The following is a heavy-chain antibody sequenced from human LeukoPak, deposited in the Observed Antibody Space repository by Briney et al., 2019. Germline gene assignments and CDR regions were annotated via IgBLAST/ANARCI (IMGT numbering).Heavy chain of an antibody. D-gene: IGHD2-8*01. J-gene: IGHJ4*02. CDR2: IYHSRST. CDR3: ARKVMTYYFDY. V-gene: IGHV4-38-2*02. Sequence: SETLSLTCTVSGYSITSDYYWGWIRQPPGKELEWIGSIYHSRSTHYNPSLKSRVTISVDTSNNNFSLKLSSVIAADTAIYYCARKVMTYYFDYWGQGTLVTVSS. CDR1: GYSITSDYY.